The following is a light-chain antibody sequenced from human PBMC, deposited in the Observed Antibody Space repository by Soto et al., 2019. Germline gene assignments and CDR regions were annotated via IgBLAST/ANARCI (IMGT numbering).Light chain of an antibody. V-gene: IGLV2-23*01. CDR1: SSDVGSYNT. J-gene: IGLJ2*01. CDR2: EDT. Sequence: QSALTQPASVSGSPGQSITSSCTGTSSDVGSYNTVSWYQQHPGKAPKLMIFEDTERPSGVSHRFSASKSGNTAYLSISGLQAEDEAYYYCCSSAGDTLVVFGGGTKVTVL. CDR3: CSSAGDTLVV.